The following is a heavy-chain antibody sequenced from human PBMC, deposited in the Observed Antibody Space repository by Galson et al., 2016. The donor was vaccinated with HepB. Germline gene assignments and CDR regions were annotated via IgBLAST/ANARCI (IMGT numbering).Heavy chain of an antibody. CDR2: IKPGTSKT. Sequence: SCKASGYSFTDYGVSWVRQAPGQGLEWMGWIKPGTSKTNYAQRFQDRVTMTTDTATSAAYMEVRSLRSDDTAVYYCSRDRGENSGYASDYWGQGTLVIVSS. CDR1: GYSFTDYG. D-gene: IGHD5-12*01. CDR3: SRDRGENSGYASDY. V-gene: IGHV1-18*01. J-gene: IGHJ4*02.